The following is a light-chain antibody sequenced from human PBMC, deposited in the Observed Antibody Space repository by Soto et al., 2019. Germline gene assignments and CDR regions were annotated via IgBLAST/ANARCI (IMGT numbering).Light chain of an antibody. CDR1: QSVSSN. V-gene: IGKV3-15*01. J-gene: IGKJ1*01. CDR2: AVS. Sequence: EILMTQSPATLSVSPGERATLSCMASQSVSSNLAWYQQKPGQAPRLLIYAVSTRATGIPARFSGSGSGTEFTLTISSLQSEDFAVYYCQQYNNWPPTWTFGQGTKVDI. CDR3: QQYNNWPPTWT.